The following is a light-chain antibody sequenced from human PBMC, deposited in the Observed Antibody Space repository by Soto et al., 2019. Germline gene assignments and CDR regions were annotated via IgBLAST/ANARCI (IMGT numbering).Light chain of an antibody. V-gene: IGKV1-33*01. Sequence: DIQMTQSPSSLSASVVDRVTITCQASQNINNYLHWYQQKPGRAPKLLIYDASKLEAGVPSRFRGSGSGTDFTFTISRLQPEDIATYYCQQYENLPTFGQGTRLEIK. CDR3: QQYENLPT. CDR2: DAS. CDR1: QNINNY. J-gene: IGKJ5*01.